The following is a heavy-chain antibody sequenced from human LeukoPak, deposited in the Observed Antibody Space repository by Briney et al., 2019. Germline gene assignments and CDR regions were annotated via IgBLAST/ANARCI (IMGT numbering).Heavy chain of an antibody. D-gene: IGHD6-19*01. J-gene: IGHJ4*02. Sequence: GGSLRLSCAASGFTLRSYDMHWVPQVTGKGLEWVSAIGISDDTYYQGSVKGRFTISRENAKNSLYLQMNSLTAGDTAVYYCARGGIQVSGIDEIDYWGQGTLVTVSS. CDR2: IGISDDT. V-gene: IGHV3-13*01. CDR1: GFTLRSYD. CDR3: ARGGIQVSGIDEIDY.